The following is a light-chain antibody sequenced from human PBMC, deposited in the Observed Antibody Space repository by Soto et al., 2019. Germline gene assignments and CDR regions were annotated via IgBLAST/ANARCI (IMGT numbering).Light chain of an antibody. J-gene: IGKJ4*01. CDR3: HQRSNWPPT. CDR1: QSVSSN. CDR2: DAP. V-gene: IGKV3-11*01. Sequence: ENVLTQSPATLSLSPGERATLSCRASQSVSSNLAWYQQKPGQAPRLLIYDAPNRATGIPARFSGSGSGTDFTLTISSLQPEDFAVYYCHQRSNWPPTFGGGTKVEIK.